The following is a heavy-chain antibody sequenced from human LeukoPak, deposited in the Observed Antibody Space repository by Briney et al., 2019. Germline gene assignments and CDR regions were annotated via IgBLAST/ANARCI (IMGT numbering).Heavy chain of an antibody. J-gene: IGHJ6*03. CDR2: INHSGST. CDR1: GGSFSGYY. D-gene: IGHD6-13*01. V-gene: IGHV4-34*01. Sequence: SETLSLTCAVYGGSFSGYYWSWIRQPPGKGLEWIGEINHSGSTNYNPSLKSRVTISVDTSKNQFSLKLSSVTAADTAVYYCARPRSSSWSYYYYYYMDVWGKGTTVTISS. CDR3: ARPRSSSWSYYYYYYMDV.